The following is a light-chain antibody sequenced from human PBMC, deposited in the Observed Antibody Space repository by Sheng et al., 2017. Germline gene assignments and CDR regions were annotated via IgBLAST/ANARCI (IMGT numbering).Light chain of an antibody. CDR3: QQSHTLPLT. J-gene: IGKJ4*01. CDR2: GAS. CDR1: QDIKNW. Sequence: DIQMTQSPASVSASVGDRVTIACRASQDIKNWLAWYQQKPGKAPKFLIYGASNLQSGVPSRFSGTGSGTDFTLTITGLQPEDFAIYYCQQSHTLPLTFGGGTEGGDQT. V-gene: IGKV1-12*01.